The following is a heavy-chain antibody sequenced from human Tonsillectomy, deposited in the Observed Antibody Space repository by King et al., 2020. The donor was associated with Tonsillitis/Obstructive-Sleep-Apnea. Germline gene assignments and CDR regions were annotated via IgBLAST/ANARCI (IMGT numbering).Heavy chain of an antibody. D-gene: IGHD6-13*01. CDR3: ARGGDSSSTWYGGGYYYYYGMDV. J-gene: IGHJ6*02. CDR2: IKQDGSEK. Sequence: VQLVESGGGLVQPGGSLRLSCAASGFIFSNYWMSWVRQAPGKGLEWVANIKQDGSEKYYVDSVKGRFTISRDNAKNSLYLQMNSLRAEDTAVYYCARGGDSSSTWYGGGYYYYYGMDVWGQGTTVTVSS. V-gene: IGHV3-7*03. CDR1: GFIFSNYW.